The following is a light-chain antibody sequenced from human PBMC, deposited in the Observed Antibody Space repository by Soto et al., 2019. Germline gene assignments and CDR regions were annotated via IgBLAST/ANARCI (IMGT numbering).Light chain of an antibody. CDR3: QQHGSWGIT. CDR1: QSVSSNS. J-gene: IGKJ3*01. Sequence: EIVLTQSPATLSLSPGESATLSCRTSQSVSSNSLAWHQQKPGQAPRLPMYAASSRAAGIPDRFSGSGSGTDFTLTISRLEPEDFAVYYCQQHGSWGITFGPGTKVDIK. V-gene: IGKV3-20*01. CDR2: AAS.